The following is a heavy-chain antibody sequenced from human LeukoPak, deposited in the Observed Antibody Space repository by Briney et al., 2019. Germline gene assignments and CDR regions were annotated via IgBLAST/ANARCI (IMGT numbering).Heavy chain of an antibody. CDR1: GFTFSDYY. D-gene: IGHD3-10*01. CDR3: ARDRYGSESYYSFDY. CDR2: ISSSGYSI. V-gene: IGHV3-11*01. J-gene: IGHJ4*02. Sequence: PGGSLRLSCAASGFTFSDYYMSWIRQAPGKGLEWVSYISSSGYSIHSADSVKGRFSISRDNAKNSLYLQMNSLRAEDTAVYYCARDRYGSESYYSFDYWGQGTLVTVSS.